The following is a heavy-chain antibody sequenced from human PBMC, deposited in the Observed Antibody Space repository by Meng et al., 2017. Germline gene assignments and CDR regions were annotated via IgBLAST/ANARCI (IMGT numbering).Heavy chain of an antibody. CDR2: IDYGGST. J-gene: IGHJ4*02. Sequence: QVQLQGPGPGLVRPSETLSLTCTVSGDSVTAGSHYWSWIRQPPGKGLEWIGYIDYGGSTSYNPSLRSRVTISVDTSNNQFSLKLSSVTAADTAVFYCARTRGDYYFDYWGQGTLVTVSS. CDR3: ARTRGDYYFDY. V-gene: IGHV4-61*01. D-gene: IGHD3-16*01. CDR1: GDSVTAGSHY.